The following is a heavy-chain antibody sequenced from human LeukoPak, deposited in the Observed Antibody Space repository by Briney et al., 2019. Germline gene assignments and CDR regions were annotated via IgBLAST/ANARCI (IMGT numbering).Heavy chain of an antibody. CDR1: GGSFSGYY. Sequence: ASETLSLTCAVYGGSFSGYYWSWIRQPPGKGLEWIGEINHSGSTNYNPSLKSRVTISVDTSKNQFSLKLSSVTAADTAVYYCARGPLWTGYYKAYYYYGMDVWGQGTTVTVSS. V-gene: IGHV4-34*01. J-gene: IGHJ6*02. D-gene: IGHD3/OR15-3a*01. CDR3: ARGPLWTGYYKAYYYYGMDV. CDR2: INHSGST.